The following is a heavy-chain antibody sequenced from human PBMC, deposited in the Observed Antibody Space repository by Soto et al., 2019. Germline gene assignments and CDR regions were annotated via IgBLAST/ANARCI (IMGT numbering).Heavy chain of an antibody. CDR3: ARGQKEGLRFLEWSMGYYYYGMDV. D-gene: IGHD3-3*01. V-gene: IGHV1-69*13. J-gene: IGHJ6*02. Sequence: ASVKVSCKASGGTFSSYAISWVRQAPGQGLEWMGGIIPIFGTANYAQKFQGRVTITADESTSTAYMELSSLRSEDTAVYYCARGQKEGLRFLEWSMGYYYYGMDVWGQGTTVTVSS. CDR2: IIPIFGTA. CDR1: GGTFSSYA.